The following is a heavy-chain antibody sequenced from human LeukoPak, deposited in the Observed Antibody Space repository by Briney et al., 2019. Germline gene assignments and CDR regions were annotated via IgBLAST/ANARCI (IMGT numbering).Heavy chain of an antibody. V-gene: IGHV3-23*01. CDR1: GLTFYTYA. CDR2: ISGRDGRT. Sequence: GGSLRLSCSVSGLTFYTYAMSWVRQAPGKGLEWVSAISGRDGRTYYTDSVKGRFTISRDNSKNTLYLQMNSLRAEDTAVYYCAKESKAIFGVVIPFDYWGQGTLVTVSS. J-gene: IGHJ4*02. CDR3: AKESKAIFGVVIPFDY. D-gene: IGHD3-3*01.